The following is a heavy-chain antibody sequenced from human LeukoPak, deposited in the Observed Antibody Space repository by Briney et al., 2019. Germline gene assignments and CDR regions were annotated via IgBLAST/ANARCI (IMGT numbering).Heavy chain of an antibody. V-gene: IGHV1-2*02. Sequence: ASVKVSCKASGYTFTGYYMHWVRQARGQGLEWMGSINPNSGDTNYAQKFQGRVTMTRDTSISTAYMELSGLRSDDTAVYYCARGVTGIYYYYYMDVWGKGTTVTVSS. CDR1: GYTFTGYY. CDR2: INPNSGDT. J-gene: IGHJ6*03. D-gene: IGHD3-10*01. CDR3: ARGVTGIYYYYYMDV.